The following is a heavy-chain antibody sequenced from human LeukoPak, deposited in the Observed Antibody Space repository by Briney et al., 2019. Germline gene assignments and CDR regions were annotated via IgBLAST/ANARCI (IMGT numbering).Heavy chain of an antibody. D-gene: IGHD6-25*01. CDR2: IYYSGST. Sequence: SETLSLTCAVYGGSFSGYYWSWIRQPPGKGLEWIGYIYYSGSTYYNPSLKSRVTISVDTSKNQFSLKLSSVTAADTAVYYCARAAGHNENWFDPWGQGTLVTVSS. CDR3: ARAAGHNENWFDP. V-gene: IGHV4-34*01. J-gene: IGHJ5*02. CDR1: GGSFSGYY.